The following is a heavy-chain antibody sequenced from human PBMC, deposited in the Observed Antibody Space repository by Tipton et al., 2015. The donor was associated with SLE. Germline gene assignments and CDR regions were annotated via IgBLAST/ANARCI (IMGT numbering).Heavy chain of an antibody. CDR3: ARLQYQLLYYYIDV. J-gene: IGHJ6*03. Sequence: TLSLTCTVSVGSISSDNYFWSWVRQFPGKGLEWIGFIYYSGHTYYNPSLSSRITLSMDSSKNQFSLKVTSVAAADKAVYYCARLQYQLLYYYIDVWGKGSTVTVSS. CDR1: VGSISSDNYF. CDR2: IYYSGHT. V-gene: IGHV4-31*03. D-gene: IGHD2-2*01.